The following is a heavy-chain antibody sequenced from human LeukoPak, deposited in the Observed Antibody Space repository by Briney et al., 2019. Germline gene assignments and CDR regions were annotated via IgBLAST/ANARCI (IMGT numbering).Heavy chain of an antibody. CDR1: GGSISSYY. V-gene: IGHV4-59*01. J-gene: IGHJ6*02. CDR3: ARSGIVSSSWYLSGDYYYYYGMDV. CDR2: IYYSGST. Sequence: SETLSLTCTVSGGSISSYYWSWIRQPPGKGLECIGYIYYSGSTNYNPSLKSRVTISVDTSKNQFSLKLSSVTAADTAVYYCARSGIVSSSWYLSGDYYYYYGMDVWGQGTTVTVSS. D-gene: IGHD6-13*01.